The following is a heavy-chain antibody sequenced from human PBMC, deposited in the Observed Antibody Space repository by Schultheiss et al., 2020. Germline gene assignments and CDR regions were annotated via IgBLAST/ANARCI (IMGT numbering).Heavy chain of an antibody. V-gene: IGHV3-33*01. D-gene: IGHD6-19*01. CDR3: ARATWQYYFDY. CDR2: IWYDGSNK. J-gene: IGHJ4*02. Sequence: WGSLRLSCAASGFTFSSYGMHWVRQAPGKGLEWVAVIWYDGSNKYYADSVKGRFTISRDNSKNTLYLQMNSLRAEDTAVYYCARATWQYYFDYWGQGTLVTVAS. CDR1: GFTFSSYG.